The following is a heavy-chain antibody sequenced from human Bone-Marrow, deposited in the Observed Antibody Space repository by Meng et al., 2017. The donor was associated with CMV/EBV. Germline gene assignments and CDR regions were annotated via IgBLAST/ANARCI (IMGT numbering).Heavy chain of an antibody. Sequence: GGSLRLSCTASGFTFRSYWMSWVRQAPGKGLEWVANIEQDGSEKFYVDSVKGRFTISRDNAKNSLFLQMNSLRAEDTAVYYCARALYYFDSGGNYQQTYGMDVWGQGTTVTVSS. CDR3: ARALYYFDSGGNYQQTYGMDV. CDR1: GFTFRSYW. CDR2: IEQDGSEK. V-gene: IGHV3-7*03. D-gene: IGHD3-22*01. J-gene: IGHJ6*02.